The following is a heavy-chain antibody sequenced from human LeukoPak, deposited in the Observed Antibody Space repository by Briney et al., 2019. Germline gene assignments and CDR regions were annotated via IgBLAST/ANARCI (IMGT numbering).Heavy chain of an antibody. Sequence: ASVKVSCKASGYTFTSYYMHWVRQAPGQGLEWMGIINPSGGSTSYAQKFQGRVTMTRDTSTNTVYMELSSLRSEDTAVYYCAREGYCSSTSCYLKDPWGQGTLVTVSS. D-gene: IGHD2-2*01. CDR3: AREGYCSSTSCYLKDP. CDR1: GYTFTSYY. V-gene: IGHV1-46*01. CDR2: INPSGGST. J-gene: IGHJ5*02.